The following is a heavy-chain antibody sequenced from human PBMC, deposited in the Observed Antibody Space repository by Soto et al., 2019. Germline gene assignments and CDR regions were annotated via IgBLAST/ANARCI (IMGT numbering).Heavy chain of an antibody. CDR3: ARERTFGENNHNYMDV. V-gene: IGHV3-33*01. CDR1: AFTFSRHG. CDR2: IWSDGSNQ. J-gene: IGHJ6*03. Sequence: QVQLVESGGGVVQPGGSLRLSCAASAFTFSRHGMHWVRQAPGKGLQWVGVIWSDGSNQRYAESVKGRFTISRDNSKNSLYLQMDSRRAEDTAVCYCARERTFGENNHNYMDVWGTGITVTVSS. D-gene: IGHD3-10*01.